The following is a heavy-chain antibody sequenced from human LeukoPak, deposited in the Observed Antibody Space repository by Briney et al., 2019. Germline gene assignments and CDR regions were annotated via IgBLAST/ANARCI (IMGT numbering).Heavy chain of an antibody. CDR3: VRHGSWTFAY. CDR2: RNPDGTEK. Sequence: PGGSLRLSCALSRLTLSLSWMTWARQAPGKGLEWVAGRNPDGTEKYYVDAVKGRFTISRDNAKNSLYLQMKGLRAEDTAVYYGVRHGSWTFAYWGQGTLVAVSS. J-gene: IGHJ4*02. V-gene: IGHV3-7*04. CDR1: RLTLSLSW. D-gene: IGHD6-13*01.